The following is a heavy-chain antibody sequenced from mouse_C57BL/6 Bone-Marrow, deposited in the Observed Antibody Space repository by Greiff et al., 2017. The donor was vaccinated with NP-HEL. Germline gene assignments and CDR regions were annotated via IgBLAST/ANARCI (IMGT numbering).Heavy chain of an antibody. Sequence: EVQVVESGGDLVKPGGSLKLSCAASGFTFSSYGMSWVRQTPDKRLEWVATISSGGSYTYYPDSVKGRFTISSDNAKNTLYMQMRSLKSEYTAMYYCARQGGYDLFWGQGTSVTVSS. CDR2: ISSGGSYT. V-gene: IGHV5-6*01. CDR3: ARQGGYDLF. D-gene: IGHD2-2*01. J-gene: IGHJ4*01. CDR1: GFTFSSYG.